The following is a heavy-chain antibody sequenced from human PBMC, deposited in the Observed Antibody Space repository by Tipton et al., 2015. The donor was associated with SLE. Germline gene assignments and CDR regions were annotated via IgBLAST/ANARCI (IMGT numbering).Heavy chain of an antibody. D-gene: IGHD6-19*01. CDR3: ARDWRDSGWYGGFDS. V-gene: IGHV4-59*11. Sequence: TLSLTCTVSGGSISPHFWTWIRQPPGKGLEWIGYIHYSGTTNYNPSLKSRVTISMDTSKSQFSLKLNSVTAADTAVYYCARDWRDSGWYGGFDSWAQGTLVTVSS. CDR2: IHYSGTT. CDR1: GGSISPHF. J-gene: IGHJ4*02.